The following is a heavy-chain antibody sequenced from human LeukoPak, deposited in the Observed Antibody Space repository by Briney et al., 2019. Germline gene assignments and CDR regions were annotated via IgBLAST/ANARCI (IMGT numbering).Heavy chain of an antibody. J-gene: IGHJ3*02. V-gene: IGHV3-9*01. Sequence: GGPLRLSCAASGFTFDDYAMPWVRQAPGKGLEWVSGISWNSGSIGYADSVKGRFTISRDNAKNSLYLQMNSLRAEDTALYYCAKDITSWGLEGAFDIWGQGTMVTVSS. CDR3: AKDITSWGLEGAFDI. CDR2: ISWNSGSI. D-gene: IGHD2-2*01. CDR1: GFTFDDYA.